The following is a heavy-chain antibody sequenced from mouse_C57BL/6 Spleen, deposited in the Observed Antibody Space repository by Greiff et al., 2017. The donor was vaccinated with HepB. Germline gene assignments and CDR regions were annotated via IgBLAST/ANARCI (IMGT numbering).Heavy chain of an antibody. Sequence: VQLQQSVAELVRPGASVKLSCTASGFNIKNTYMHWVKQRPEQGLEWIGRIDPANGNTKYAPKFQGKATITADTSSNTAYLQLSSLTSEDTAIYYCAREDGYYYGSSYWYFDVWGTGTTVTVSS. D-gene: IGHD1-1*01. CDR1: GFNIKNTY. CDR3: AREDGYYYGSSYWYFDV. J-gene: IGHJ1*03. V-gene: IGHV14-3*01. CDR2: IDPANGNT.